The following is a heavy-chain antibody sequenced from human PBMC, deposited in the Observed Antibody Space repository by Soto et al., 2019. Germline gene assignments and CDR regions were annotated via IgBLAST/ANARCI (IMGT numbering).Heavy chain of an antibody. CDR3: ARPPGYFTISSLDP. V-gene: IGHV4-4*02. Sequence: XATLALTCAVSGDSISSVNWWSWFRQSPGQGLEWIGDIYHTGITNYNPSLQSRVTISVDKFKNGFSLNLTSVTAADTAVYYCARPPGYFTISSLDPWAQGTLVTVSS. CDR2: IYHTGIT. J-gene: IGHJ5*02. D-gene: IGHD2-8*01. CDR1: GDSISSVNW.